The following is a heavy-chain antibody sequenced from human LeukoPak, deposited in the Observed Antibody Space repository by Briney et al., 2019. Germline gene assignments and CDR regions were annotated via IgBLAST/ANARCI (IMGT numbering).Heavy chain of an antibody. J-gene: IGHJ4*02. Sequence: PGGSLRLACIVSGFTFSNYAMTWVRQAPGKGLEWVSGISDSGGSTYYADSVKGRFTISRDSSKNTLSLQMNSLRAEDTAVYYCTRGRWGFDYWGQGTLVIVSS. CDR1: GFTFSNYA. CDR2: ISDSGGST. CDR3: TRGRWGFDY. D-gene: IGHD7-27*01. V-gene: IGHV3-23*01.